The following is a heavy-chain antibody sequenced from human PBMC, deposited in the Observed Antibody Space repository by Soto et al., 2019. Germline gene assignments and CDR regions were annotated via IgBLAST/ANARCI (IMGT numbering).Heavy chain of an antibody. J-gene: IGHJ4*02. CDR2: INPTGGST. V-gene: IGHV1-46*01. CDR3: TSHLAACDV. Sequence: QVQLVQSGAEVKKPGASVKVSCKASGYTFINYYIHWVRQAPGHGLEWMAIINPTGGSTNYAQKFPGRLTVNMETSRITVYMELISLTSEDTAWCCCTSHLAACDVWGQGTLVTVSS. D-gene: IGHD6-25*01. CDR1: GYTFINYY.